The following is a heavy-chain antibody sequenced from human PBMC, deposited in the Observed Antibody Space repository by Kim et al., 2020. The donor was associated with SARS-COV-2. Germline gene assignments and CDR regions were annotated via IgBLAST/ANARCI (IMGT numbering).Heavy chain of an antibody. V-gene: IGHV1-18*01. CDR2: ISCYSGDT. CDR1: GYTFTNSE. Sequence: ASVKVSCKASGYTFTNSEVTWVRQAPGQGLEWMGWISCYSGDTNYARRLQGRVTLTTDATTATVYMDMRSLTSDDTAVYYCARGGTLGQNGPDVWGQG. D-gene: IGHD3-16*01. J-gene: IGHJ6*02. CDR3: ARGGTLGQNGPDV.